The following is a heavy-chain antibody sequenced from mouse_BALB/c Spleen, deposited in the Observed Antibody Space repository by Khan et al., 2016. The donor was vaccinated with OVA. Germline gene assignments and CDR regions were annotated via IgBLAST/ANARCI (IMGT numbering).Heavy chain of an antibody. CDR1: GYTFTDFA. J-gene: IGHJ3*01. V-gene: IGHV1S137*01. CDR3: ARGRGNSRFAY. Sequence: QVQLQQSGAELVRPGVSVKISCKGSGYTFTDFAMHWVKQSHAKSLEWIGVISTYYGDASYNQKFKGKATVTVDKSSSTAYMELARLTSEDSAIYYCARGRGNSRFAYWGQGTLVTVSA. CDR2: ISTYYGDA. D-gene: IGHD2-1*01.